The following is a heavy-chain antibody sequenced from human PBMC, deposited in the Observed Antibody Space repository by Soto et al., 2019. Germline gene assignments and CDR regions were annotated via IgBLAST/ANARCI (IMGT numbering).Heavy chain of an antibody. D-gene: IGHD4-4*01. J-gene: IGHJ6*02. CDR1: EFTCSSYA. V-gene: IGHV3-30-3*01. CDR2: ISYDGGDK. Sequence: QVQLVESGGGVVHPARSLRLSCSASEFTCSSYAMHWVRQAPGKGLEWVAGISYDGGDKFYGASVRSRCTISRDSSKKTLFLQMLALRPENRPAYYSARAKTNYSNPRGPFFFYGMDVRGQGTTVTVSS. CDR3: ARAKTNYSNPRGPFFFYGMDV.